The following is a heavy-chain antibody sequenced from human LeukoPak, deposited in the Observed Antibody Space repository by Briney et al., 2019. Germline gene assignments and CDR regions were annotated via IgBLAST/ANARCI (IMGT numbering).Heavy chain of an antibody. V-gene: IGHV3-23*01. CDR1: GFTFSSYA. CDR3: AIQGSHWFDP. J-gene: IGHJ5*02. Sequence: GGSLRLSCAASGFTFSSYAMSWVRQAPGKGLEWVSAISGSGGSTYYADPVKGRFTISRYNSKNTLYLQMNSLRAEDTAVYYCAIQGSHWFDPWGQGTLVTVSS. CDR2: ISGSGGST.